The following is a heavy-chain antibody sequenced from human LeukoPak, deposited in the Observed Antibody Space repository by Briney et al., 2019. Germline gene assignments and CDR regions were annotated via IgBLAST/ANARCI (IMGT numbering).Heavy chain of an antibody. V-gene: IGHV3-21*01. Sequence: GGSLRLSCAASGFTFSSYNMNWVRQAPGKGLEWVSSITSSSSHIYYADSVKGRFTIFRDNARNSLYLQMNSLRAEDTAVYYCARDPYSGGYGNYYYYYMDVWGKGTTVTISS. CDR2: ITSSSSHI. D-gene: IGHD1-26*01. CDR3: ARDPYSGGYGNYYYYYMDV. CDR1: GFTFSSYN. J-gene: IGHJ6*03.